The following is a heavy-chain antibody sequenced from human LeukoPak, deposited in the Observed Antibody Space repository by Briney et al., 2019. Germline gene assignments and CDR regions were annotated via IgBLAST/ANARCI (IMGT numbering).Heavy chain of an antibody. CDR1: GFTVSSNY. J-gene: IGHJ4*02. CDR2: IYSGGST. Sequence: PGGSLRLSCAASGFTVSSNYMSWVRQAPGKGLEWVSVIYSGGSTYYADSVKGRFTISRDNSKNTLYLQMNSLRAEDTAVYYCARDPEAVAGSRGDYWGQGTLVTVSS. V-gene: IGHV3-66*01. D-gene: IGHD6-19*01. CDR3: ARDPEAVAGSRGDY.